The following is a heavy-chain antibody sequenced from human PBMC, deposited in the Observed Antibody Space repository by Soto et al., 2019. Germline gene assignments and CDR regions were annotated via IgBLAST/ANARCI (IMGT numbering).Heavy chain of an antibody. J-gene: IGHJ5*02. CDR3: AHTRHEGYPEVVDP. Sequence: QITLKESGPTLVKPTQTLTLTCTFSGFSLSTSGVGVGWIRQPPGKALEWLALIYWDVDKRYSPSLKSRLTLPKDTSKDQVVLTMTNMDPVDTATYYCAHTRHEGYPEVVDPRGQGTLVTVSS. CDR2: IYWDVDK. D-gene: IGHD5-18*01. CDR1: GFSLSTSGVG. V-gene: IGHV2-5*02.